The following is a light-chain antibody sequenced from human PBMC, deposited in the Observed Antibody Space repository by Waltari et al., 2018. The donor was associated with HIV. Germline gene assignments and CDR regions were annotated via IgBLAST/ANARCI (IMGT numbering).Light chain of an antibody. J-gene: IGKJ5*01. Sequence: DIQMTQSPSSLSASVGDRVTISCQASDDIIFYLNWFQQQPGKAPKLLIDDASNLETGVSSRFSGNGSGTDFTCTITSLQTEDLATYYCQQFYHLPITFGQGTRLEIK. CDR2: DAS. CDR3: QQFYHLPIT. CDR1: DDIIFY. V-gene: IGKV1-33*01.